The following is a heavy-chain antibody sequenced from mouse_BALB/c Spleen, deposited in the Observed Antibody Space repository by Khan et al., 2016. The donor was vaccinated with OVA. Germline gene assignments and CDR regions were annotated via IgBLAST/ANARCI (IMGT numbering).Heavy chain of an antibody. CDR3: ASGGYWYFDV. D-gene: IGHD1-1*02. CDR2: INTYTGEP. V-gene: IGHV9-3-1*01. CDR1: GYSFTNYG. Sequence: QIQLVQSGPEVKKPGETVKISCKASGYSFTNYGMNWVRQAPGKGLKWMGWINTYTGEPTYADDFKGRFAFSLETSASTAYLQLNNLKNEDTATDSCASGGYWYFDVWGAGTTVTVSS. J-gene: IGHJ1*01.